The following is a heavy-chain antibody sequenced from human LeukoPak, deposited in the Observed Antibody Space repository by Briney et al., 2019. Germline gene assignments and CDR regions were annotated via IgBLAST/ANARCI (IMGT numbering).Heavy chain of an antibody. V-gene: IGHV1-8*01. J-gene: IGHJ4*02. CDR3: ARATTWSGSFYYLDY. CDR2: MNPNSGNT. Sequence: ASVKVSCKASGYTFTSYDINWVRQATGQGLEWMGWMNPNSGNTGYAQKFQGRVTITRNNSISTAYMELSSLKSEGTAVYYCARATTWSGSFYYLDYWGQGILVTVSS. CDR1: GYTFTSYD. D-gene: IGHD3-3*01.